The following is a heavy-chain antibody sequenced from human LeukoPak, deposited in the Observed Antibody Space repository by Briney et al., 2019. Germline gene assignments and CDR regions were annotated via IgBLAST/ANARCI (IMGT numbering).Heavy chain of an antibody. V-gene: IGHV3-30-3*01. CDR3: AREAIAVAAGYFDY. D-gene: IGHD6-19*01. CDR2: ISYDGSNK. Sequence: GGSLRLSCAASGFTFSSYAMHWVRQAPGKGLEWVAVISYDGSNKYYAGSVKGRFTISRDNSKNTLYLQMNSLRAEDTAVYYCAREAIAVAAGYFDYWGQGTLVTVSS. CDR1: GFTFSSYA. J-gene: IGHJ4*02.